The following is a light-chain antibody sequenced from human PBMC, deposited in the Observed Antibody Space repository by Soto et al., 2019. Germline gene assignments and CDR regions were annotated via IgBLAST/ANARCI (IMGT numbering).Light chain of an antibody. J-gene: IGLJ1*01. V-gene: IGLV2-8*01. CDR3: TSYAGTYSFFYV. Sequence: QSVLTQPPSASGCPGQSVTICCTGTSSDVGAYNYVSWYQQLPGKAPKLIIYEVSKRPSGVPDRFSGSKSGNTASLTVSGLQAEDEADYYCTSYAGTYSFFYVFGTGTKVTVL. CDR1: SSDVGAYNY. CDR2: EVS.